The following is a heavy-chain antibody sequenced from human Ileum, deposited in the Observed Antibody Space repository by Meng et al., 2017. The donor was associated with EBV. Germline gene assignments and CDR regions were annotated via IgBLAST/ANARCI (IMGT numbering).Heavy chain of an antibody. CDR1: GGSITSYSYY. D-gene: IGHD2-21*02. CDR2: IYHTGST. J-gene: IGHJ5*02. CDR3: ARRDTAWFDP. Sequence: QLHLQWSDPGLVKPSRTLSLTCSVSGGSITSYSYYWGWIRQPPGKGLEWIATIYHTGSTYYNPSLKSRVTISVDTSKNEFSLKVTSVTAADTALYYCARRDTAWFDPWGRGTLVTVSS. V-gene: IGHV4-39*01.